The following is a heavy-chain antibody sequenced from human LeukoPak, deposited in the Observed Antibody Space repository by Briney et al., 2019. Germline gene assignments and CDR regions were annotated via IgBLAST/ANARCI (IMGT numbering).Heavy chain of an antibody. CDR3: ASNKYSLPLHY. J-gene: IGHJ4*02. Sequence: SETLSLTCTVSGYSISSGYYWGWIREPPGKGLEWIGSIYHSGRTFYNPSLKSRVTISVDTSKNQFSLKLSSVTAADTAVYYCASNKYSLPLHYWGQGTLVTVSS. V-gene: IGHV4-38-2*02. CDR1: GYSISSGYY. CDR2: IYHSGRT. D-gene: IGHD5-18*01.